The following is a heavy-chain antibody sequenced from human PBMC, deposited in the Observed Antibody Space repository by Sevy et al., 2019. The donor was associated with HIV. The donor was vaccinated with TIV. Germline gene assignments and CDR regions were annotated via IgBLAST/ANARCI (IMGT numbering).Heavy chain of an antibody. CDR2: INPNSGGT. D-gene: IGHD6-13*01. V-gene: IGHV1-2*02. CDR3: ARTPPPPGWAAAYPFDYYYYGMDV. CDR1: GYTFTGYY. Sequence: ASVKVSCKASGYTFTGYYMHWVRQAPGQGLEWMGWINPNSGGTNYAQKFQGRVTMTRDTSISTAYMELSRLRSDDTAVYYCARTPPPPGWAAAYPFDYYYYGMDVWGQGTTVTVSS. J-gene: IGHJ6*02.